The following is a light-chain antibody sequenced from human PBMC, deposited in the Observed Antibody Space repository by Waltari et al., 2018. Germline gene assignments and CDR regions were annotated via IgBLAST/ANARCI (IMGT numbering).Light chain of an antibody. CDR1: QSVNNN. V-gene: IGKV1-5*03. CDR3: QEYNSYPVT. CDR2: KAS. J-gene: IGKJ4*01. Sequence: DIQITQSPLTPSASVRDRVTITCRASQSVNNNLAWYQQKPGKAPKVLIQKASRLESGVPSRFSGSGSGTEFTLTISSLQPEDFATYYCQEYNSYPVTFGGGTKVEIK.